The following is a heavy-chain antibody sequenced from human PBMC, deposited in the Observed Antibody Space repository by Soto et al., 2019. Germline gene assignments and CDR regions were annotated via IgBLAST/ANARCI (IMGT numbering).Heavy chain of an antibody. CDR3: ARAPPRDILTGYYTCCAFDI. J-gene: IGHJ3*02. CDR1: GFTFSSYE. CDR2: ISSSGSTI. V-gene: IGHV3-48*03. Sequence: QPGGSLRLSCAASGFTFSSYEMNWVRQAPGKGLEWVSYISSSGSTIYYADSVKGRFTISRDNAKNSLYLQMNSLRAEDTAVYYCARAPPRDILTGYYTCCAFDIWGQGTMVTVSS. D-gene: IGHD3-9*01.